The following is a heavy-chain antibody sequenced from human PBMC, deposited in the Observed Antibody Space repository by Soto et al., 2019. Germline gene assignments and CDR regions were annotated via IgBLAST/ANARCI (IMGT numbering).Heavy chain of an antibody. V-gene: IGHV3-30*18. Sequence: LRLSCVGSGFTFSSYGMHWVRQAPGKGLECVAVISDTGSSHYYAASVEGRFTISRENSKNTLSLHMDRLRVEDTAVYSCAKDRGGDCPDNSCYFGADYWGQGTPVTVSS. J-gene: IGHJ4*02. D-gene: IGHD2-2*01. CDR3: AKDRGGDCPDNSCYFGADY. CDR1: GFTFSSYG. CDR2: ISDTGSSH.